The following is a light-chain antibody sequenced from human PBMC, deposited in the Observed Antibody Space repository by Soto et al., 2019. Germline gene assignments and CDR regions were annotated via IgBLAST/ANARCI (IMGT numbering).Light chain of an antibody. CDR3: QQYGSPPWA. CDR2: AAT. J-gene: IGKJ1*01. Sequence: IVLTQSPGTLSLSPGERATLSCRASQSISSNFLAWYQQKRGHAPRILSYAATNRASGIPDRFSGSGSGSDFTLTISRLEPEDFAVYYCQQYGSPPWAFGQGTRVEI. V-gene: IGKV3-20*01. CDR1: QSISSNF.